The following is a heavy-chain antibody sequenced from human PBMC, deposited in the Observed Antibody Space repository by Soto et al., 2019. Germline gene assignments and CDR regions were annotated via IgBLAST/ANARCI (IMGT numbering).Heavy chain of an antibody. Sequence: GGSLRLSCAASGFTFSSYAMHWVRQAPGKGLEWVAVISYDGSNKYYADSVKGRFTISRDNSKNTLYLQMNSLRAEDTAVYYCARDYSSSSYVNYYGMDVWGQGTTVTVSS. CDR2: ISYDGSNK. J-gene: IGHJ6*02. V-gene: IGHV3-30-3*01. CDR3: ARDYSSSSYVNYYGMDV. D-gene: IGHD6-6*01. CDR1: GFTFSSYA.